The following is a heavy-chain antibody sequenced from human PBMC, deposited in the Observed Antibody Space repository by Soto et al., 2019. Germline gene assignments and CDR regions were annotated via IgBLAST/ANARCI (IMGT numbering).Heavy chain of an antibody. CDR2: IYYSGST. J-gene: IGHJ5*02. CDR1: GGSISSYY. CDR3: ARHPSPRIAAAGTDWFDP. D-gene: IGHD6-13*01. Sequence: SETLSLTCTVSGGSISSYYWSWIRQPPGKGLEWIGYIYYSGSTNYNPSPKNRVTISVDTSKNQFSLRLSPVTAADTAVYYCARHPSPRIAAAGTDWFDPWGQGTLVTVSS. V-gene: IGHV4-59*08.